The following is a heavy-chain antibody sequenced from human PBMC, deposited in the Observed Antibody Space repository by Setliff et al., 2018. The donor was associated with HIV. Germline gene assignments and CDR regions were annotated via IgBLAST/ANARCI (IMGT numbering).Heavy chain of an antibody. CDR1: GGSFPAYY. J-gene: IGHJ4*02. V-gene: IGHV4-34*01. D-gene: IGHD1-26*01. CDR3: VRPIVGDTARYFDY. CDR2: VHYRGNTLYST. Sequence: SETLSLTCAVYGGSFPAYYWHWVRQPPGKGLEWIGSVHYRGNTLYSTDYNPSLKSRVTTSVDTSKNQFSLKLSSVTAADTAVYYCVRPIVGDTARYFDYWGQGTLVTVSS.